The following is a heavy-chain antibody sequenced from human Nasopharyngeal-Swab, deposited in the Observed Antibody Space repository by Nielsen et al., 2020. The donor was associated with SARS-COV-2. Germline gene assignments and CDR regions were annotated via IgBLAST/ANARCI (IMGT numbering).Heavy chain of an antibody. J-gene: IGHJ6*02. Sequence: WVRQAPGQGLEWIGWISAYNGNTTYAQKLQGRVTMTTDTSTSTAYMELRSLRSDDTAVYYFARDHALPVNSQHYCYYGMDVWGQGTTVTVSS. CDR3: ARDHALPVNSQHYCYYGMDV. V-gene: IGHV1-18*01. CDR2: ISAYNGNT. D-gene: IGHD4-23*01.